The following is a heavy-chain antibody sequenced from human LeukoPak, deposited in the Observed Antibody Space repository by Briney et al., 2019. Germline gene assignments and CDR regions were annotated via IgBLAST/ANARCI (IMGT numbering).Heavy chain of an antibody. CDR3: ARDYYYYNGMDV. CDR1: GFMFSGYW. CDR2: IKRDGSEK. Sequence: PGGSLRLSCAASGFMFSGYWMSWVRQAPGKGLEWVANIKRDGSEKNYVDSVKGRFTVSRDNAKNSLYLQMNSLRAEDTAVYFCARDYYYYNGMDVWGQGTTVTVSS. V-gene: IGHV3-7*01. J-gene: IGHJ6*02.